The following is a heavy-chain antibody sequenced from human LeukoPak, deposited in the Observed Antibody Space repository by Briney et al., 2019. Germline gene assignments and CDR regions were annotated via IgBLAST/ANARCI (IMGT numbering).Heavy chain of an antibody. CDR1: GFTFSSYW. CDR2: IKQDGSEK. CDR3: ARAGEFDY. J-gene: IGHJ4*02. D-gene: IGHD3-10*01. Sequence: GGSLRLSCVASGFTFSSYWMSWVRQAPGKGLEWVANIKQDGSEKYYVDSVKGRFTISRDNAKNSLFLQMNSLRAEDTAVYYCARAGEFDYWGQGTLVTVSS. V-gene: IGHV3-7*01.